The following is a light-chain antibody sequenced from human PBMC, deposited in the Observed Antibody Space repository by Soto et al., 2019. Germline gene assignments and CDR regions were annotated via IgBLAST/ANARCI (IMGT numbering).Light chain of an antibody. Sequence: QSVLTRPPSASGSPGQSVTISCTGTSSDVGGHNFVSWYQQHPGKAPKFLIYEVTKRPSGVPDRFSGSKSGITASLTVSGLQADDEAHYYCSAYAGNNNPVIFGGGTKVTVL. CDR1: SSDVGGHNF. V-gene: IGLV2-8*01. CDR2: EVT. CDR3: SAYAGNNNPVI. J-gene: IGLJ2*01.